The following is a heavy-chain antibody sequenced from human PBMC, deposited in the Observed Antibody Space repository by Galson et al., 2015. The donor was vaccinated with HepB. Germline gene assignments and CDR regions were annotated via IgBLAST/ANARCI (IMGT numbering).Heavy chain of an antibody. V-gene: IGHV3-30-3*01. Sequence: SLRLSCAASGFTFSSYAMHWVRQAPGKGLEWVAVISYDGSNKYYADSVKGRFTISRDNSKNTLYLQMNSLRAEDTAVYYCARASGIAPLYYFDYWGQGTLVTVSS. D-gene: IGHD6-13*01. CDR3: ARASGIAPLYYFDY. CDR1: GFTFSSYA. J-gene: IGHJ4*02. CDR2: ISYDGSNK.